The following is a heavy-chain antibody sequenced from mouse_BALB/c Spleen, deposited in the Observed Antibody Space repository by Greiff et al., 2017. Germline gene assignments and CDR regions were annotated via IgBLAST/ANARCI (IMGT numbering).Heavy chain of an antibody. Sequence: EVMLVESGGGLVQPKGSLKLSCAASGFTFNTYAMNWVRQAPGKGLEWVARIRSKSNNYATYYADSVKDRFTISRDDSQSMLYLQMNNLKTEDTAMYYCVSLDSSGYVGAMDYWGQGTSGTVSS. D-gene: IGHD3-2*01. CDR1: GFTFNTYA. V-gene: IGHV10-1*02. CDR2: IRSKSNNYAT. J-gene: IGHJ4*01. CDR3: VSLDSSGYVGAMDY.